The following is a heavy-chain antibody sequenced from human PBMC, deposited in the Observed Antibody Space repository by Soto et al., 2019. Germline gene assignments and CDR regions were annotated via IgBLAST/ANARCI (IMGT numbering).Heavy chain of an antibody. Sequence: PGGSLRLSCAASGFTFSNAWMSWVRQAPGKGLEWVGRIKSKTDGGTTDYAAPVKGRFTISRDDSKNTLYLQMNSLKTEDTAVYYCTTGLFGLRSGLYGGNFPFHPWGQGTLVTVSS. J-gene: IGHJ5*02. V-gene: IGHV3-15*01. CDR3: TTGLFGLRSGLYGGNFPFHP. D-gene: IGHD4-17*01. CDR2: IKSKTDGGTT. CDR1: GFTFSNAW.